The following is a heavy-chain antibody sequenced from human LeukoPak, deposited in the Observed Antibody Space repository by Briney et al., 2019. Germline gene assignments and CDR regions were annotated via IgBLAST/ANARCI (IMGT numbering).Heavy chain of an antibody. V-gene: IGHV3-11*01. CDR3: TRHPRRLDY. CDR2: ISPSGTDI. Sequence: GGSLRLSCAVSGFTFTDTYMTWIRQAPGKGLESLSYISPSGTDISYADSVKGRFTISRDNAKNSLYLQMNSLRAEDTAVYYCTRHPRRLDYWGQRTLVTVSS. J-gene: IGHJ4*02. CDR1: GFTFTDTY.